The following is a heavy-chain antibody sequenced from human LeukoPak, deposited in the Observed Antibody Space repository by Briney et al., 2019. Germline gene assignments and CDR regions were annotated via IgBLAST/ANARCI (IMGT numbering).Heavy chain of an antibody. CDR3: ARLYGIAVAGTLDY. CDR2: IVVGSGNT. D-gene: IGHD6-19*01. J-gene: IGHJ4*02. Sequence: ASVKVSCKASGFTFTSSAMQWVRQARGQRLEWIGWIVVGSGNTNYAQKFQERVTITRDMSTSTAYMELSSLRSEDTAVYYCARLYGIAVAGTLDYWGQGTLVTVSS. CDR1: GFTFTSSA. V-gene: IGHV1-58*02.